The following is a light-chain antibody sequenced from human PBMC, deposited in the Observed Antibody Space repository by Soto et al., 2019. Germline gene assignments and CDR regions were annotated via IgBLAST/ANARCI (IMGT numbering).Light chain of an antibody. Sequence: QSALTQPASVSGSPGQSIAISCTGTRSDVGAYNYVSWYQQHPGKAPKLMISEVTNRPSGVSDRFSGSKSGNTASLTISGLQAEDEADYYCSSFTXXFTFVFXTGTKV. CDR2: EVT. CDR1: RSDVGAYNY. J-gene: IGLJ1*01. CDR3: SSFTXXFTFV. V-gene: IGLV2-14*01.